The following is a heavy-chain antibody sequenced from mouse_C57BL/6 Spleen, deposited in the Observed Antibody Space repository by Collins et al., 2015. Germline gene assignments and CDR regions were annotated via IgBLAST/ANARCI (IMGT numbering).Heavy chain of an antibody. D-gene: IGHD3-3*01. CDR3: ARTGTWYFDV. CDR1: GFSLSTSGMG. Sequence: QVTLKESGPGILQPSQTLSLTCSFSGFSLSTSGMGVSWIRQPSGKGLEWLAHIYWDDDKRYNPSLKSRLTISKDTSSNQVFLKITSVDTADTATYYCARTGTWYFDVWGAGTTVTVSS. CDR2: IYWDDDK. V-gene: IGHV8-12*01. J-gene: IGHJ1*01.